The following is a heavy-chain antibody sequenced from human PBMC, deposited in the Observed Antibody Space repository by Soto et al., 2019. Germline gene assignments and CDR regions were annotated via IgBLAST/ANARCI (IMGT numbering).Heavy chain of an antibody. V-gene: IGHV3-21*04. D-gene: IGHD2-21*02. J-gene: IGHJ5*02. CDR2: ISSSSSYI. Sequence: PGGSLRLSCAASGFTFSSYSMNWVRQAPGKGLEWVSSISSSSSYIYYADSVKGRVTMTSDTSTSTVYMEVSSLRSEDTAVYYCARGGDVVLVTAPLDHWGQGTLVTVSS. CDR3: ARGGDVVLVTAPLDH. CDR1: GFTFSSYS.